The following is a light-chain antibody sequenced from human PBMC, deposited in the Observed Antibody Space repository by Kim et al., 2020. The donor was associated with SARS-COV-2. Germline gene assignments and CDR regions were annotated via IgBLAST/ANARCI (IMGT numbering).Light chain of an antibody. Sequence: LPPGERAAPSCRARQSVTSNFLAWYQRKPGQAPRLLISNGSNRATDIPDRFSGSGSGTDFTLTISSLEPEDFAVYYCQQYASSPYTFGLGTKLEI. CDR1: QSVTSNF. J-gene: IGKJ2*01. V-gene: IGKV3-20*01. CDR2: NGS. CDR3: QQYASSPYT.